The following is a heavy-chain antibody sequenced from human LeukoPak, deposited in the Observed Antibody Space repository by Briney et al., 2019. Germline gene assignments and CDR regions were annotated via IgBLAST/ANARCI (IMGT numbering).Heavy chain of an antibody. D-gene: IGHD6-13*01. J-gene: IGHJ4*02. CDR3: ASYSSSWYYFDY. CDR1: GGSISSSNW. CDR2: IYHSGST. Sequence: SETLSLTCGVSGGSISSSNWWGGVRPRPGKGLEWMGEIYHSGSTNYNPSLKSRVTISVGKSKNQFSLKLSSVTAADTAVYYCASYSSSWYYFDYWGQGTLVTVSS. V-gene: IGHV4-4*02.